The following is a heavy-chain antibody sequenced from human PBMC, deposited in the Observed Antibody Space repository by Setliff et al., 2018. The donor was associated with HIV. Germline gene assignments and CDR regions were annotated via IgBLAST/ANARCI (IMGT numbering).Heavy chain of an antibody. D-gene: IGHD1-26*01. J-gene: IGHJ5*02. V-gene: IGHV1-2*04. CDR2: INPNSGDT. CDR1: GYTFTAYY. CDR3: ARDVGATTSEFDP. Sequence: ASVKVSCKASGYTFTAYYIHWVRQAPGQGLEWRGWINPNSGDTNYAQKFQGWVTMTRDTSISTAYMELSRLRSDDTAVYYCARDVGATTSEFDPWGQGTLVTVSS.